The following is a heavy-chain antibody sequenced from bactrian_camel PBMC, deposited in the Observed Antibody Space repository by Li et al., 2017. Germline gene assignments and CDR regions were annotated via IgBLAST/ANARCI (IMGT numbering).Heavy chain of an antibody. CDR2: IDSDGET. CDR1: TYPRGMYTGYC. D-gene: IGHD4*01. Sequence: QLVESGGDSVQAGGSLRLSCTVSTYPRGMYTGYCLAWFRQAPGNEREGVASIDSDGETMYADSVKGRFTGSRDNAKNTLYLQMNSLRPEDTGVYYCVRSEGSADFAYWGQGTQVTVS. V-gene: IGHV3S6*01. J-gene: IGHJ6*01. CDR3: VRSEGSADFAY.